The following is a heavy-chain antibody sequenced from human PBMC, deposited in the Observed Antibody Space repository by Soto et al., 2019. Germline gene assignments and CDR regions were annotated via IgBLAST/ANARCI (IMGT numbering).Heavy chain of an antibody. CDR1: GGTFNSYA. V-gene: IGHV1-69*12. D-gene: IGHD3-22*01. J-gene: IGHJ4*02. CDR3: ASNYDSGGYYSRGPDY. Sequence: QVQLVQSGAEVKKPGSSVKVSCKASGGTFNSYAISWVRQAPGQGLEWMGGIIPIFGTADYAQKFQGRVTITAVEPTSTASMELGSRRSEETPVYYCASNYDSGGYYSRGPDYWGQGTLGNVSS. CDR2: IIPIFGTA.